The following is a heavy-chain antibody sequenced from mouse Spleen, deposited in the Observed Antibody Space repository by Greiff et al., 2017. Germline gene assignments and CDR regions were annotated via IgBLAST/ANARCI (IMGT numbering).Heavy chain of an antibody. Sequence: VQLQQSGAELARPGASVKMSCKASGYTFTSYTMHWVKQRPGQDLEWIGYINPSSGYTKYNQKFKDKATLTADKSSSTAYMQLSSLTSEDSAVYYCARSLYGNWYFDVWGAGTTVTVSS. CDR2: INPSSGYT. V-gene: IGHV1-4*01. CDR3: ARSLYGNWYFDV. J-gene: IGHJ1*01. CDR1: GYTFTSYT. D-gene: IGHD2-1*01.